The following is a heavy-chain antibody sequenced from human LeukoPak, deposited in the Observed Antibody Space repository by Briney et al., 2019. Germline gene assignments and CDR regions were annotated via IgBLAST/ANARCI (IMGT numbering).Heavy chain of an antibody. Sequence: PGGSLRLSCAASGFTFSKVWMSWVRQAPGKGLEWVGRIKSKTDGGTIDYAAPVKGRFTISRDDSKDTLFLQMNSLKTEDTAVYYCTTDLSELDDSGCYAKYFHHRGQGTLVSVSS. D-gene: IGHD3-22*01. V-gene: IGHV3-15*01. CDR2: IKSKTDGGTI. CDR3: TTDLSELDDSGCYAKYFHH. CDR1: GFTFSKVW. J-gene: IGHJ1*01.